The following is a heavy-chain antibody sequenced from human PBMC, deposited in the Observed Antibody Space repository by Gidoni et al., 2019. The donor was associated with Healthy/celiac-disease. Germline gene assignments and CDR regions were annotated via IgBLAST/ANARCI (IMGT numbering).Heavy chain of an antibody. D-gene: IGHD3-9*01. Sequence: EVQLLESGGGLVQPGGPLRLSCAASGFTFSSHAMSWVRQAPGKGLEWVSAISGSGGSTYYADSVKGRFTISRDNSKNTLYLQMNSLRAEDTAVYYCAKDQSRYFDWLSGAEGGWFDPWGQGTLVTVSS. J-gene: IGHJ5*02. CDR2: ISGSGGST. CDR3: AKDQSRYFDWLSGAEGGWFDP. CDR1: GFTFSSHA. V-gene: IGHV3-23*01.